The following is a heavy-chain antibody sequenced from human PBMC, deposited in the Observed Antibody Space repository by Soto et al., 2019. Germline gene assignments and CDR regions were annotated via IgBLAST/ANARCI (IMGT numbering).Heavy chain of an antibody. D-gene: IGHD5-12*01. CDR1: GFTFSSYA. J-gene: IGHJ3*02. CDR3: ARDTVRSGYEGAFDI. CDR2: ISYDGSNK. Sequence: QVQLVESGGGVVQPGRSLRLSCAASGFTFSSYAMHWVRQAPGKGLEWVAVISYDGSNKYYADSVKGRFTISRDNSKNTLYLQMNSLRAEDTAVYYCARDTVRSGYEGAFDIWGQGTMVTVSS. V-gene: IGHV3-30-3*01.